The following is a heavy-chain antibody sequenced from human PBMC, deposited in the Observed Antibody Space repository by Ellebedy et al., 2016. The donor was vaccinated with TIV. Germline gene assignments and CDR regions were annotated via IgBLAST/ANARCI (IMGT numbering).Heavy chain of an antibody. Sequence: GESLKISXAASGFTFSDYYMSWIRQAPGKGLEWVSYISSSSSYTNYADSVKGRFTISRDNAKNSLYLQMNSLRAEDTAVYYCAISVDHWGRGTLVTVSS. CDR3: AISVDH. V-gene: IGHV3-11*06. CDR2: ISSSSSYT. J-gene: IGHJ4*02. CDR1: GFTFSDYY.